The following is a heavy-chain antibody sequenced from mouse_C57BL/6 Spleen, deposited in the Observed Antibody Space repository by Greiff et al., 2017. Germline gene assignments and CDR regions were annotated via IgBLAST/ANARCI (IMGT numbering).Heavy chain of an antibody. CDR1: GYTFTDYY. CDR2: IYPGSGNT. J-gene: IGHJ3*01. V-gene: IGHV1-76*01. CDR3: ARSDTWFAY. Sequence: QVQLKESGAELVRPGASVKLSCKASGYTFTDYYINWVKQRPGQGLEWIARIYPGSGNTYYNEKFKGKATLTAEKSSSTAYMQLSSLTSEDSAVYFCARSDTWFAYWGQGTLVTVSA.